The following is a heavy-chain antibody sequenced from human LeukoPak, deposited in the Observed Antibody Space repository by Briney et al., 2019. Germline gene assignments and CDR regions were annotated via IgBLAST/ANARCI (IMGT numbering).Heavy chain of an antibody. V-gene: IGHV3-7*01. CDR3: AREDGYCSGGNCYSYFDS. Sequence: GGSLRLSCAASGFTFSHLWMSWVRQAPGKGLEWVACIKKTGSETYYVESVKGRFTITRDNTRNSLFLQMYSLRAEDTAVYFCAREDGYCSGGNCYSYFDSWGQGTLVTVSS. D-gene: IGHD2-15*01. CDR1: GFTFSHLW. CDR2: IKKTGSET. J-gene: IGHJ4*02.